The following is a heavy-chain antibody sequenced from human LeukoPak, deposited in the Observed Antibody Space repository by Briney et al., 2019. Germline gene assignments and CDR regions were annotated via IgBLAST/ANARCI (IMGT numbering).Heavy chain of an antibody. V-gene: IGHV3-23*01. CDR3: AKDRLLYPERHLSHFDY. J-gene: IGHJ4*02. CDR1: GFTFSSYA. D-gene: IGHD1-26*01. Sequence: GGSLRLSCAASGFTFSSYAMNWVRQAPGKGLEWVSALSGRGASTYYPDSVKGRFTISPHNSKNTLYLQMNSLRAEDTAVYYCAKDRLLYPERHLSHFDYWGQGTLVTVSS. CDR2: LSGRGAST.